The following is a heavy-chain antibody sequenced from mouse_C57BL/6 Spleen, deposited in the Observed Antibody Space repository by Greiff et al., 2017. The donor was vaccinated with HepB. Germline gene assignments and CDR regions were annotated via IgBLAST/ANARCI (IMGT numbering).Heavy chain of an antibody. CDR1: GYTFTSYG. Sequence: VQLVESGAELARPGASVKLSCKASGYTFTSYGISWVKQRTGQGLEWIGEIYPRSGNTYYNEKFKGKATLTADKSSSTAYMELRSLTSEDSAVYFCARRRDYGNYAYAMDYWGQGTSVTVSS. CDR3: ARRRDYGNYAYAMDY. D-gene: IGHD2-1*01. J-gene: IGHJ4*01. V-gene: IGHV1-81*01. CDR2: IYPRSGNT.